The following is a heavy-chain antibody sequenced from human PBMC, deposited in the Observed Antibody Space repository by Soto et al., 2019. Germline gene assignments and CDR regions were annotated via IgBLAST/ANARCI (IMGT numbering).Heavy chain of an antibody. CDR1: GYTYTSYA. J-gene: IGHJ6*02. V-gene: IGHV1-3*01. D-gene: IGHD6-19*01. CDR3: AKDITRGWPYYYGMDV. Sequence: ASVKVCCKASGYTYTSYAMHWVRQAPGQRLEWMGWINAGNGNTKYSQKFQGRVTITRDTSASTAYMELSSLRSEDTALYYCAKDITRGWPYYYGMDVWGQGTTVTVSS. CDR2: INAGNGNT.